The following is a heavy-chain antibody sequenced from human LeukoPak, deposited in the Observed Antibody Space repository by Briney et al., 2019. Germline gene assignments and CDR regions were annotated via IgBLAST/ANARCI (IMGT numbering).Heavy chain of an antibody. J-gene: IGHJ6*03. CDR3: ARLTAGYSSSWARLGYYYYYMDV. V-gene: IGHV1-18*01. CDR1: GYTFTSYG. CDR2: ISAYNGNT. Sequence: ASVKVSCKASGYTFTSYGISWVRQAPGQGLEWMGWISAYNGNTNYAQKLQGRATMTTDTSTSTAYMELRSLRSDDTAVYYCARLTAGYSSSWARLGYYYYYMDVWGKGTTVTISS. D-gene: IGHD6-13*01.